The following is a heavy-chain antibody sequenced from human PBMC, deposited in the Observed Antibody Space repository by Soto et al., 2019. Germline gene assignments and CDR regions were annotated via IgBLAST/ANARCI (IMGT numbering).Heavy chain of an antibody. CDR2: ISYDGSNK. V-gene: IGHV3-30-3*01. CDR3: ASASSAGVYLTYYYYYYGMDV. J-gene: IGHJ6*02. Sequence: GGSLRLSCAASGFTFSSYAMHWVRQAPGKGLEWVAVISYDGSNKYYADSVKGRFTISRDNSKNTLYLQMNSLRAEDTAVYYCASASSAGVYLTYYYYYYGMDVWGQGTTVTVSS. CDR1: GFTFSSYA. D-gene: IGHD3-10*01.